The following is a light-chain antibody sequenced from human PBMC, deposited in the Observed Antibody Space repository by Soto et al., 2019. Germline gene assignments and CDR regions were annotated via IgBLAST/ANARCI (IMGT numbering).Light chain of an antibody. J-gene: IGKJ2*01. CDR1: QRINIW. Sequence: DIQMTQSPSTLSASVGDRVTITCRASQRINIWLAWYQQKPGKAPNLLIYDASSLESGVPSRFSGSGSGTEFTLSISSLQPDDCGTYYCQHYNSSPYTFGQGTKLEIK. V-gene: IGKV1-5*01. CDR3: QHYNSSPYT. CDR2: DAS.